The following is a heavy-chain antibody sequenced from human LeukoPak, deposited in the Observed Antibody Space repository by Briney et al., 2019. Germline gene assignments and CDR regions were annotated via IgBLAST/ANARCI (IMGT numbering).Heavy chain of an antibody. CDR3: ARHTTFYYYYMDV. V-gene: IGHV3-7*01. Sequence: GRSLRLSCAASGFKFSSYWMSWVRQAPGKGLEWVANIKQDGSEKYYVDSVKGRFTISRDNAKNSLYLQMNSLRAEDTAVFYCARHTTFYYYYMDVWGKGTTVTVSS. CDR1: GFKFSSYW. J-gene: IGHJ6*03. D-gene: IGHD2/OR15-2a*01. CDR2: IKQDGSEK.